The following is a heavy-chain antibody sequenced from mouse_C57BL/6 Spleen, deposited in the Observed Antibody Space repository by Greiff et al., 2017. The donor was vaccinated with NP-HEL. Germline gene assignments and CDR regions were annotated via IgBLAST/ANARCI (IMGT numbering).Heavy chain of an antibody. V-gene: IGHV1-82*01. Sequence: QVQLQQSGPELVKPGASVKISCKASGYAFSSSWMNWVKQRPGKGLEWIGRIYPGDGDTNYNGKFKGKATLTADKSSSTAYMQLSSLTSEDSAVYFCARMKYGNSPYYFDYWGQGTTLTVSS. CDR1: GYAFSSSW. J-gene: IGHJ2*01. D-gene: IGHD2-10*02. CDR3: ARMKYGNSPYYFDY. CDR2: IYPGDGDT.